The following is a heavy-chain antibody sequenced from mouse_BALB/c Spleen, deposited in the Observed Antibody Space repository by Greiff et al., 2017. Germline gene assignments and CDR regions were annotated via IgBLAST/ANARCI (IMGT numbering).Heavy chain of an antibody. Sequence: QVQLQQPGAELVKPGASVKLSCKASGYTFTSYWMHWVKQRPGQGLEWIGEIDPSDSYTNYNQKFKGKATLTVDKSSSTAYMQLSSLTSEDSAVYYCAKGLDYWGQGTTLTVSS. V-gene: IGHV1-69*02. CDR3: AKGLDY. CDR1: GYTFTSYW. J-gene: IGHJ2*01. D-gene: IGHD6-2*01. CDR2: IDPSDSYT.